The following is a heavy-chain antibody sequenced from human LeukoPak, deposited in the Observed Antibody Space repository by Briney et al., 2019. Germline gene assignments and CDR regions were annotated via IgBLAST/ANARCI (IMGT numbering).Heavy chain of an antibody. CDR3: ARDLLSYYDFWSGYPYNWFDP. J-gene: IGHJ5*02. D-gene: IGHD3-3*01. CDR2: IIPIFGTA. CDR1: GGTFISYA. Sequence: ASVKVSCKASGGTFISYAISWVRQAPGQGLEWMGGIIPIFGTANYAQKFRGRVTITADESTSTAYMELSSLRSEDTAVYYCARDLLSYYDFWSGYPYNWFDPGAREPWSPSPQ. V-gene: IGHV1-69*01.